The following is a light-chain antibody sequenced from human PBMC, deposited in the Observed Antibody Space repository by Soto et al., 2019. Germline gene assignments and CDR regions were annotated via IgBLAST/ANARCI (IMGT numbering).Light chain of an antibody. CDR2: GAS. CDR3: QQYNNWPRT. CDR1: QSVSSN. J-gene: IGKJ1*01. V-gene: IGKV3-15*01. Sequence: EIVMTQSPATLSGSRGERATLSCRASQSVSSNLAWYQQKPGQAPRLLIYGASTRATGIPARFSGSGSGTEFTLTISSLQSEDFAVYYCQQYNNWPRTFGQGTKVDI.